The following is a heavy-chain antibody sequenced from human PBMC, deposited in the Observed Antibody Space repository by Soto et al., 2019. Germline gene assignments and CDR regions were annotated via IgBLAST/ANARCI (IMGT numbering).Heavy chain of an antibody. V-gene: IGHV4-39*01. CDR2: IYYSGSP. D-gene: IGHD1-26*01. Sequence: QLQLQESGPGLVKPSETLSLTCTVSGGSISSSSYYWGWIRQPPGKGREWIGSIYYSGSPYYNPSFKGRVTISVDTSKNQFSLKMNTVTAADTAVYYCVRASGSYLTFDHWGQGTLVTVSS. J-gene: IGHJ4*02. CDR3: VRASGSYLTFDH. CDR1: GGSISSSSYY.